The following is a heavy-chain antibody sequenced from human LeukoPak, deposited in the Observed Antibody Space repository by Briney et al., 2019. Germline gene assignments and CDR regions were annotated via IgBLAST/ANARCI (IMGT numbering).Heavy chain of an antibody. D-gene: IGHD3-3*01. CDR3: ASTIFGVVIIQNFDY. J-gene: IGHJ4*02. CDR2: IIPIFGTA. V-gene: IGHV1-69*13. CDR1: GGTFSSYA. Sequence: GASVKVSCTASGGTFSSYAISWVRQAPGQGHEWMGGIIPIFGTANYAQKFQGRVTITADESTSTAYMELSSLRSEDTAVYYCASTIFGVVIIQNFDYWGQGTLVTVSS.